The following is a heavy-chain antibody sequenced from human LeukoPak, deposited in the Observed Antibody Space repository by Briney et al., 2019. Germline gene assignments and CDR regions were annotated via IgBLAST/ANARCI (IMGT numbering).Heavy chain of an antibody. J-gene: IGHJ5*02. CDR2: MSPNGGDT. D-gene: IGHD1-26*01. CDR3: AREVGATVDP. V-gene: IGHV1-8*02. Sequence: GASVKVSCKASGGTFSSYAISWVRQAPGQRLEWMGWMSPNGGDTGYALKFQGRVTMTRNNSISTAYMELSSLRSEDTAAYYCAREVGATVDPWGQGTLVIVSS. CDR1: GGTFSSYA.